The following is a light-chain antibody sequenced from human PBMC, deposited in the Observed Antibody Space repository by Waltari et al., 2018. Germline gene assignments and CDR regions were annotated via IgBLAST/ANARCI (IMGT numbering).Light chain of an antibody. J-gene: IGLJ2*01. Sequence: QSALTQPASVSGSPGQSITIPCTGTSSDVGSYNYVPWYQQHPGKAPKLMIYDVSYRPSGVSNRFSGSKSGNTASLTISGLQAEDEADYYCSSYITTNTLELFGGGTSLTVL. CDR2: DVS. CDR1: SSDVGSYNY. CDR3: SSYITTNTLEL. V-gene: IGLV2-14*03.